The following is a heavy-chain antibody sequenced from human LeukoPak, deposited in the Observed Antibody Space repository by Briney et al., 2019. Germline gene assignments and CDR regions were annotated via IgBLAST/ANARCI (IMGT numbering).Heavy chain of an antibody. CDR3: ARGNIGYCSSTSCYEGDY. V-gene: IGHV3-48*01. D-gene: IGHD2-2*01. CDR2: ISISSSTI. J-gene: IGHJ4*02. Sequence: GGALRLSCAASGVTFSSYSMNWGGQAPGKGREWVSYISISSSTIYYAESAKGRFTISRDNAKNSLYLQMSSLRAEHTAVYYCARGNIGYCSSTSCYEGDYWGQGTLVTVSS. CDR1: GVTFSSYS.